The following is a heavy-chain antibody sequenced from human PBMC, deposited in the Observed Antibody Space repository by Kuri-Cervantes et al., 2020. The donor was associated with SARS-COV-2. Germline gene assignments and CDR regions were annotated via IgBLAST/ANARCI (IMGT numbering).Heavy chain of an antibody. J-gene: IGHJ5*02. D-gene: IGHD6-13*01. Sequence: GSLRLSCAVYGGSFSDYYWSWVRQPPGKGLEWIGEINHSGNTNYDPSLKSRATISIDTSKNQFSLKLSSVTAADTAVYYCARFGSSPEGNWFDPWGQGTLVTVSS. V-gene: IGHV4-34*01. CDR2: INHSGNT. CDR1: GGSFSDYY. CDR3: ARFGSSPEGNWFDP.